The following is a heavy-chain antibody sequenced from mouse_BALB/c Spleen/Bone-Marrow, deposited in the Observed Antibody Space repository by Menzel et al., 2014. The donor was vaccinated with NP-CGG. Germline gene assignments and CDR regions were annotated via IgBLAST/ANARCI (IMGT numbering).Heavy chain of an antibody. CDR2: IDPANGNT. CDR3: ARNGNNGACFAY. CDR1: GFNIKDTY. D-gene: IGHD2-1*01. J-gene: IGHJ3*01. Sequence: EVQLQQSGAELVKPGASVKLSCTASGFNIKDTYMHWVKQRPEQGLEWIGRIDPANGNTKYDPKFQGKATITADTSSNTAFLQLRSLTSEDTPVYFCARNGNNGACFAYWGQGTLVTVSA. V-gene: IGHV14-3*02.